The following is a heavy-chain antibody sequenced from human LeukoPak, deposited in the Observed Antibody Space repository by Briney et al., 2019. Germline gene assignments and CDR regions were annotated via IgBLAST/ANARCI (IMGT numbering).Heavy chain of an antibody. J-gene: IGHJ4*02. CDR1: GFTFSSYA. CDR3: AKELAARYYFDY. Sequence: PGGSLRLSCAASGFTFSSYAMSWVRQAPGKGLEWVSGISGSGASTYYADSVKGRFTISRDNSKNTLYLQMNSLSAEDTAVYYCAKELAARYYFDYWGQGPLVTVSS. D-gene: IGHD6-13*01. CDR2: ISGSGAST. V-gene: IGHV3-23*01.